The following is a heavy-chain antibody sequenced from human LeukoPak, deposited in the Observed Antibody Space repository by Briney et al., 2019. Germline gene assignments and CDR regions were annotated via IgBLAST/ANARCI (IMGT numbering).Heavy chain of an antibody. V-gene: IGHV3-20*04. D-gene: IGHD4-17*01. Sequence: GGSLRLSCAASGFTFDDYGMSWVRQAPGKGLEWVSGINWNGGSTGYADSVKGRFTISRDDAKNSLYLQMNSLRAEDTALYYCARDGGEGYDYGDYGEGYFDYWGQGTLVTVSS. CDR1: GFTFDDYG. CDR3: ARDGGEGYDYGDYGEGYFDY. J-gene: IGHJ4*02. CDR2: INWNGGST.